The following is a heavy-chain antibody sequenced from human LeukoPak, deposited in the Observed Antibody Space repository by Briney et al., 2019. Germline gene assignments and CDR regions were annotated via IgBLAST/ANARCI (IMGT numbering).Heavy chain of an antibody. D-gene: IGHD3-10*01. Sequence: GGSLRLSCAASGFTFSSYAMHWVRQAPGKGLEWVAVISYDGSNKYYADSVKGRFTISRDNSKNTLYLQMGSLRAEDMAVYYCARGGPLWFGELRDWGQGTLVTVSS. J-gene: IGHJ4*02. V-gene: IGHV3-30*14. CDR2: ISYDGSNK. CDR1: GFTFSSYA. CDR3: ARGGPLWFGELRD.